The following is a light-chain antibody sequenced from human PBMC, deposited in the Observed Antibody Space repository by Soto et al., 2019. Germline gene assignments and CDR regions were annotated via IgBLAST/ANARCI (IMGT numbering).Light chain of an antibody. J-gene: IGLJ3*02. CDR1: NSDVGGLNY. CDR2: EVS. CDR3: SSFTISSTWV. V-gene: IGLV2-14*01. Sequence: QSALTQPASVSXXPGQSITISCTGTNSDVGGLNYVSWYQHHPGNAPKLIIYEVSYRPSGVSDRFSGSKSDNTASLTISGLQTDDEADYYCSSFTISSTWVFGGGTKVTVL.